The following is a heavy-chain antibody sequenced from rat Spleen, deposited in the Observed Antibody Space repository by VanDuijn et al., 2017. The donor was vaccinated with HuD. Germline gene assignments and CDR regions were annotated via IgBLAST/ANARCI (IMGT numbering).Heavy chain of an antibody. Sequence: EVQLVESGGGLVQPGRSLKLSCAASGFTFSDYYMAWVRQAPTKGLEWVATISPSGGSTYYRDSVKGRFTVSRDNAKSTLYLQMDSLRSEDTATYYCARHRSVEFAYWGQGTLVTVSS. CDR2: ISPSGGST. V-gene: IGHV5-25*01. CDR3: ARHRSVEFAY. J-gene: IGHJ3*01. CDR1: GFTFSDYY. D-gene: IGHD1-11*01.